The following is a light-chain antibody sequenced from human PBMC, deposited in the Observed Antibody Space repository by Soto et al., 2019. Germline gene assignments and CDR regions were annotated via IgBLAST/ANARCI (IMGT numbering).Light chain of an antibody. Sequence: DIPMTQSPSTLSASVGDRVTITCRASQSSSSWLAWYQQKPGQAPKLLIYDASSLESGVPSRFSGSASGTDFTLTLSSLQPDDFATYYCQQYNSYSWTFGQGTKVEL. CDR3: QQYNSYSWT. J-gene: IGKJ1*01. V-gene: IGKV1-5*01. CDR2: DAS. CDR1: QSSSSW.